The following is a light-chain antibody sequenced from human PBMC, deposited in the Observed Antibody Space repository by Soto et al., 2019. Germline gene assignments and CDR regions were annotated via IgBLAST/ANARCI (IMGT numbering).Light chain of an antibody. CDR1: QIVSNN. J-gene: IGKJ5*01. Sequence: IVLTQSPGTLSLYPGERATLSCRASQIVSNNYLAWYQQKPGQAPRLLIYDSSSRATGVPARFSGSGPGTEFTLTISSLQSEDFAVYYCQQYNNLPPITFCQGTRLEI. CDR3: QQYNNLPPIT. CDR2: DSS. V-gene: IGKV3-15*01.